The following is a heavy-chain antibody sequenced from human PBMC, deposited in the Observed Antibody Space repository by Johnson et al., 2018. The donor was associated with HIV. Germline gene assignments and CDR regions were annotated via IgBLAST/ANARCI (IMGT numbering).Heavy chain of an antibody. J-gene: IGHJ3*02. D-gene: IGHD6-13*01. CDR2: ISYDGSNK. CDR3: ARAIAAAGTVGVDAFDI. CDR1: GFTFSSYA. Sequence: QVQLVESGGGVVQPGRSLRLSCAASGFTFSSYAMHWVRQAPGKGLEWVAVISYDGSNKYYADSVTGRFTISRDNSKNTLYLQMNNLRAEDTAVYYCARAIAAAGTVGVDAFDIWGQGTMVTVSS. V-gene: IGHV3-30*14.